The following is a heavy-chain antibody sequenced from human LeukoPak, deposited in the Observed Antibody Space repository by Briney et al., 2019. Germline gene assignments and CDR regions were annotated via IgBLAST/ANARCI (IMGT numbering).Heavy chain of an antibody. CDR3: AKDHPRVYGGNSYFDY. CDR1: RFTFSSYW. CDR2: IRQDGSEK. D-gene: IGHD4-23*01. Sequence: GGSLRLSCAASRFTFSSYWMSWVRQAPGKGLEWVANIRQDGSEKYYVDSVKGRFTISRDNSRNTLYLQMNSLRAEDTAVYYCAKDHPRVYGGNSYFDYWGQGTLVTVSS. V-gene: IGHV3-7*01. J-gene: IGHJ4*02.